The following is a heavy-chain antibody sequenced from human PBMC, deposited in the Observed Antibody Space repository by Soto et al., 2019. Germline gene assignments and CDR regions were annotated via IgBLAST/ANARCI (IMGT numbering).Heavy chain of an antibody. CDR3: AKHLIGGRLQSPFDL. CDR1: GFGFGTYT. CDR2: LSDSVGTT. D-gene: IGHD1-1*01. Sequence: GGSLRLSCSVSGFGFGTYTVNWVRQAPGMGLEWVSGLSDSVGTTHYAYSVKGRFTISRDKSKNTLYLPMNNLRAEDTAVYYCAKHLIGGRLQSPFDLWGQGTQVTVSS. J-gene: IGHJ4*02. V-gene: IGHV3-23*01.